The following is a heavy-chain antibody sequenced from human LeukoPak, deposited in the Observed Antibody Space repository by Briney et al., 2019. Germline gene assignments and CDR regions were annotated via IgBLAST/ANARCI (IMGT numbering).Heavy chain of an antibody. CDR2: INHSEST. CDR3: ARHITNSGSAFDL. J-gene: IGHJ2*01. CDR1: GGSFSGYY. V-gene: IGHV4-34*01. Sequence: SETLSLTCAVYGGSFSGYYWSWIRQPPGKGLEWIGEINHSESTNYNPSLKSRVTISVDTSKNQFSLKVTSVTATDTAVYYCARHITNSGSAFDLWGRGTLVTVSS. D-gene: IGHD3-10*01.